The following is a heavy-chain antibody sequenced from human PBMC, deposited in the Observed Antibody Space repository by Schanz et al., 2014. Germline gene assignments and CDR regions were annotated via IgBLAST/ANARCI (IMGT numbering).Heavy chain of an antibody. V-gene: IGHV1-18*01. CDR2: ISVYTGST. CDR1: GYTFTTYA. J-gene: IGHJ5*02. Sequence: QVQLVQSGAEVKKPGASVRVSCKASGYTFTTYAMRWVRQAPGQGREWVGWISVYTGSTKYGQKVQGRVTMTADSSTNTAYMELRSLRSVDTAVYYCAKAEYDILPDSYSRLDPWGQGTLVTVSS. D-gene: IGHD3-9*01. CDR3: AKAEYDILPDSYSRLDP.